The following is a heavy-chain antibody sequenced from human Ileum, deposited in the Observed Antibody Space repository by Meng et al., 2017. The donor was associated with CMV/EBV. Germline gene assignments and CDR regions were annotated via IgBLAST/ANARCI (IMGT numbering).Heavy chain of an antibody. CDR1: AASFSDFY. CDR2: IHPSGST. J-gene: IGHJ4*02. CDR3: ARGQDNHKGGVH. V-gene: IGHV4-34*01. D-gene: IGHD1-14*01. Sequence: VLFQLWGAGLLKPSETLSLTCDVYAASFSDFYWSWTRHLPGKGLEWIGEIHPSGSTHYNPSLESRVSISVHMSNNQFSLKVSSVTAADTAVYYCARGQDNHKGGVHWGQGTLVTVSS.